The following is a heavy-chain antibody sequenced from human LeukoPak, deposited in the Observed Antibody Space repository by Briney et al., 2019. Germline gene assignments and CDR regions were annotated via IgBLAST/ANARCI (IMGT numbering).Heavy chain of an antibody. J-gene: IGHJ6*02. Sequence: PGGSLRLSCAASGFTFSSYWMHWVRQAPGKGLVWVSCINSDGSSTNYADSVKGRITISRDNAKNTLYLQMNSLRAEDTAVYYCARELSHYYYYGMDVWGQGTTVTVSS. CDR3: ARELSHYYYYGMDV. V-gene: IGHV3-74*01. CDR1: GFTFSSYW. CDR2: INSDGSST. D-gene: IGHD2-2*01.